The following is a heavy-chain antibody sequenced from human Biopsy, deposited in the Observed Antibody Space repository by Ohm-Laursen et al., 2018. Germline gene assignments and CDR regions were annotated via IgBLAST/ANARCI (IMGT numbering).Heavy chain of an antibody. CDR3: ATELLPPGVGGPWLDS. CDR1: GVTLSGYA. Sequence: SLSLSCAASGVTLSGYAMNWVRQAPGKGLEWVSSISASSSYIHYADSVKGRFTVSRDNAKNSLYLQMNSLRAADTAIYYCATELLPPGVGGPWLDSWGQGTPVTVSS. J-gene: IGHJ5*01. CDR2: ISASSSYI. V-gene: IGHV3-21*06. D-gene: IGHD3-16*01.